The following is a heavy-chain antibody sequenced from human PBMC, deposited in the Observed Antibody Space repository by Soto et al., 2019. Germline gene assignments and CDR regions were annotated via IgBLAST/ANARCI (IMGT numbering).Heavy chain of an antibody. J-gene: IGHJ4*02. D-gene: IGHD5-12*01. Sequence: QVQLVQSGAEVKKPGASVKVSCKVFDYTFSTYGVSWVRQAPGQGLEWMGWISGYNGNTNYAQKFQDRVTLTTDTSTSSAYMELRSLRSDDTAVYYCARGRLFASIKVPFEYWGQGTLVTVSS. CDR2: ISGYNGNT. CDR3: ARGRLFASIKVPFEY. V-gene: IGHV1-18*04. CDR1: DYTFSTYG.